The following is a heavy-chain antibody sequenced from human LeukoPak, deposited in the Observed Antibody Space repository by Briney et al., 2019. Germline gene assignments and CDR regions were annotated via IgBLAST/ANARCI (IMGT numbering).Heavy chain of an antibody. CDR2: ISWNGDHV. Sequence: GGSLRLSCAASGFTFDDYAMHWVRQVPGKGLEWVAGISWNGDHVGFVDALKGRFTISRDNAKNSLYLQMNSLRAEDTAVYYCARMPGHITSPFDPWGQGTLVTVSS. CDR3: ARMPGHITSPFDP. D-gene: IGHD2-2*01. V-gene: IGHV3-9*01. CDR1: GFTFDDYA. J-gene: IGHJ5*02.